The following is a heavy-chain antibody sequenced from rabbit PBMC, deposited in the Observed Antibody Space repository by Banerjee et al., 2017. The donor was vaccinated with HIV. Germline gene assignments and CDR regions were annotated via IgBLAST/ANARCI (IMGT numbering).Heavy chain of an antibody. CDR2: IDPVFGRT. CDR3: VRRKDTYGYAGYLKL. Sequence: QEQLKEPGGGLVQPGGSLTLSCKASGFDFRSYGVSWVRQAPGKGLVWIGFIDPVFGRTYYASWVNGRFTISSHNAQNTLYLQLNSLTAADTATYFCVRRKDTYGYAGYLKLWGPGTLVTVS. J-gene: IGHJ4*01. V-gene: IGHV1S47*01. D-gene: IGHD6-1*01. CDR1: GFDFRSYG.